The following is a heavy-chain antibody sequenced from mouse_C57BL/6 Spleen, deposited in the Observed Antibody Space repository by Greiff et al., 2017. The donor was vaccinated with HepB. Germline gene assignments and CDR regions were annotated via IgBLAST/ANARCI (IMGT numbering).Heavy chain of an antibody. CDR3: ATGEGLPWFAY. Sequence: QVQLQQPGAELVMPGASVKLSCKASGYTFTSYWMHWVKQRPGQGLEWIGEIDPSDSYTNYNQKFKGKSTLTVDKSSSTAYMQLSSLTSEDSAVYYCATGEGLPWFAYWGQGTLVTVSA. CDR2: IDPSDSYT. CDR1: GYTFTSYW. J-gene: IGHJ3*01. V-gene: IGHV1-69*01. D-gene: IGHD2-13*01.